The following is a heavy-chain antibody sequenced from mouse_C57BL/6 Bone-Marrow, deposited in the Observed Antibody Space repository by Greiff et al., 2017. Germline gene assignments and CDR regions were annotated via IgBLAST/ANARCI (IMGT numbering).Heavy chain of an antibody. Sequence: EVKVVESGGGLVKPGGSLKLSCAASGFTFSSYAMSWVRQTPEKRLEWVATISDGGSYTYYPDNVKGRFTISRDNANNHLYLHMCQLKSEDTAMYYCARDADYCFDYWGQGTTLTVSS. CDR1: GFTFSSYA. V-gene: IGHV5-4*01. CDR3: ARDADYCFDY. D-gene: IGHD2-4*01. CDR2: ISDGGSYT. J-gene: IGHJ2*01.